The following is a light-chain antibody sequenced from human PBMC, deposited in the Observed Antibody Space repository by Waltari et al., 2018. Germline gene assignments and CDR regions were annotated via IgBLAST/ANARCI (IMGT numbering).Light chain of an antibody. CDR3: GTWDNSLNAVV. CDR1: WSNIGNNY. Sequence: QSVLTQPPSVSAAPGQKVTISCSGSWSNIGNNYVSWYQQFPGAAPKLLMFENNQRPSGMPDRFVGSKSGTSATLGITGLQTGDEADYYCGTWDNSLNAVVFGGGTKLTVL. V-gene: IGLV1-51*02. J-gene: IGLJ2*01. CDR2: ENN.